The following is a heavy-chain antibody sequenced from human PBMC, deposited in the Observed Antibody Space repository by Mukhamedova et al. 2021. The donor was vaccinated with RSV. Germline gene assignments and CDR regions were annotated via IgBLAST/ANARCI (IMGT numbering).Heavy chain of an antibody. V-gene: IGHV3-74*01. D-gene: IGHD3-22*01. J-gene: IGHJ4*02. Sequence: SDGSSISYAGFVKGRFTISRDNGKNTLYLQMNSLRDEDTAVYYCARDGVPYYYDSSAYDRYFDYWGQGILVTVSS. CDR3: ARDGVPYYYDSSAYDRYFDY. CDR2: SDGSSI.